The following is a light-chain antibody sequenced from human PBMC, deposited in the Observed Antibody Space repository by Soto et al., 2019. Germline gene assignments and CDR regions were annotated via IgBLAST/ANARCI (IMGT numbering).Light chain of an antibody. CDR2: DVS. V-gene: IGKV3-11*01. Sequence: ELVLTQFPATLSLSPGERATLSCRASQSVSRYLAWYQQKPGQAPRLLIYDVSTRATGIPARFSGSGSGTDFTLTITSLEPEDFAVYSCQQRSDWPITFGQGTRLEIK. J-gene: IGKJ5*01. CDR1: QSVSRY. CDR3: QQRSDWPIT.